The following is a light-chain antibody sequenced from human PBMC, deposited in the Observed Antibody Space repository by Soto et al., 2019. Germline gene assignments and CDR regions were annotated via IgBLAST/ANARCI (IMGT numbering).Light chain of an antibody. V-gene: IGLV2-23*02. J-gene: IGLJ1*01. Sequence: QSALTQPASVSGSPGQSITISCTGTSSDVGSYNLVSWHQQHPGKAPKVIIKVVDQRPSGVSNRFSGSKSGNTASLTISGLQAEDEAHYYCCAYAGTPYVFGSGTKLTVL. CDR2: VVD. CDR3: CAYAGTPYV. CDR1: SSDVGSYNL.